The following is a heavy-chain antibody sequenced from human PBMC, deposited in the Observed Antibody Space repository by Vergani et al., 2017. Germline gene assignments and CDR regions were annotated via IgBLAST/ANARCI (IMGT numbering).Heavy chain of an antibody. Sequence: QVQLVESGGGVVQPGRSLRLSCAASGFTFSSYGMHWVRQAPGKGLEWVAVISYDGSNKYYADSVKGRFTISRDNSKNTLYLQMNSLTAEDTAVYYCAKQQLARGPFDYWGQGTLVTVSS. J-gene: IGHJ4*02. CDR3: AKQQLARGPFDY. D-gene: IGHD6-6*01. CDR1: GFTFSSYG. CDR2: ISYDGSNK. V-gene: IGHV3-30*18.